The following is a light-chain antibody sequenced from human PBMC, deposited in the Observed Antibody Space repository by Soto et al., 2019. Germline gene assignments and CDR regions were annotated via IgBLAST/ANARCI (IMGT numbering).Light chain of an antibody. J-gene: IGLJ1*01. CDR3: SSYTSSSTYV. CDR1: RRDVGGYNY. V-gene: IGLV2-14*01. CDR2: DVS. Sequence: GRTRLAPGSGPLGRRSPISCLETRRDVGGYNYVSWYQQHPGKAPKLMIYDVSNRPSGVSNRFSGSKSGNTASLTISGLQAEDEADYYCSSYTSSSTYVFGTGTKVTVL.